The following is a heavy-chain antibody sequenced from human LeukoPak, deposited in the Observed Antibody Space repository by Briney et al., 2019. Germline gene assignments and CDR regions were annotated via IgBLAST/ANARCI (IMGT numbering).Heavy chain of an antibody. CDR2: IKIDGSST. CDR1: GFTVSSNY. CDR3: ARLGARSGSYDY. D-gene: IGHD3-10*01. Sequence: GGSLRLSCAASGFTVSSNYMSWVRQAPGKGLVWVSRIKIDGSSTFYADSVKGRFTISRDNAKNTLYLQMTSLRAEDTAVYYCARLGARSGSYDYWAREPWSPSPQ. V-gene: IGHV3-74*01. J-gene: IGHJ4*02.